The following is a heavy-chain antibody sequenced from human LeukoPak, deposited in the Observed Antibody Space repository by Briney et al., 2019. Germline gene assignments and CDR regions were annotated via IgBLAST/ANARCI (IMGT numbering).Heavy chain of an antibody. Sequence: ASVKVSCKVSGYTLTELSMHWVRQAPGKGLEWMGGFDPEDGETIYAQKFQGRVTMTEDTSTDTAYMELSSLRSEDTAVYYCARLGYYYDSSGYFFDYWGQGTLVTVSS. D-gene: IGHD3-22*01. V-gene: IGHV1-24*01. CDR3: ARLGYYYDSSGYFFDY. J-gene: IGHJ4*02. CDR1: GYTLTELS. CDR2: FDPEDGET.